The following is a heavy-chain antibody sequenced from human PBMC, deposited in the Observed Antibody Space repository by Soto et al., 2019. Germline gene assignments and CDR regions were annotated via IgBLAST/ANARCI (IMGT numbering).Heavy chain of an antibody. CDR3: ARVRDGYNDNYYYGMDV. D-gene: IGHD5-12*01. CDR2: ISSSSSYI. V-gene: IGHV3-21*01. CDR1: GFTFSSYS. Sequence: PGGSLRLSCAASGFTFSSYSMNWVRQAPGKGLEWVSSISSSSSYIYYADSVKGRFTISRDNAKNPLYLQMNSLRAEDTAVYYCARVRDGYNDNYYYGMDVCGQGTTVTVSS. J-gene: IGHJ6*02.